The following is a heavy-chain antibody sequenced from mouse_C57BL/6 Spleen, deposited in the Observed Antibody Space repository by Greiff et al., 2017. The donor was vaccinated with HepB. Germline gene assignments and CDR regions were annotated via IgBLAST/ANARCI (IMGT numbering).Heavy chain of an antibody. Sequence: QVQLQQSGAELVRPGASVKLSCKASGYTFTDYYINWVKQRPGQGLEWIARIYPGSGNTYYNEKFKGKATLTAEKSSSTAYMQLSSLTSEDSAVYFCARHSAVTPFAYWGQGTLVTVSA. V-gene: IGHV1-76*01. J-gene: IGHJ3*01. CDR3: ARHSAVTPFAY. CDR2: IYPGSGNT. CDR1: GYTFTDYY. D-gene: IGHD2-13*01.